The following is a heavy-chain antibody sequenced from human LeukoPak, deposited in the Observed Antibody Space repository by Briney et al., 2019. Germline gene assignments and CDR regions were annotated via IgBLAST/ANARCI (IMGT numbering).Heavy chain of an antibody. Sequence: GGSLRLSCAASGFTFSSYAMSWVRQAPGKGLEWVSAISGSGGSTYYADSVKGRFTISRDNSKNTLYLQMNSLRAEDTAVYYCAKDEYSSSSVLTEYFQHWGQGTLVTVSS. D-gene: IGHD6-6*01. CDR3: AKDEYSSSSVLTEYFQH. V-gene: IGHV3-23*01. CDR1: GFTFSSYA. J-gene: IGHJ1*01. CDR2: ISGSGGST.